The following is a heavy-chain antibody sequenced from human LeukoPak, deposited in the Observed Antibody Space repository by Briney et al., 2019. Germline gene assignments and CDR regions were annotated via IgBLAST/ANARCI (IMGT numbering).Heavy chain of an antibody. Sequence: PGGSLRLSCAASGFTFSGSAMHWVRLASGKGLEWVGRIRSKTDGGTIEYAAPVKGRFTISRDDSKSTLYLQMNSLKTEDTAVYYCITDVPDSSAYPFDYWGQGTLVTVSS. CDR1: GFTFSGSA. V-gene: IGHV3-15*01. D-gene: IGHD3-22*01. CDR2: IRSKTDGGTI. J-gene: IGHJ4*02. CDR3: ITDVPDSSAYPFDY.